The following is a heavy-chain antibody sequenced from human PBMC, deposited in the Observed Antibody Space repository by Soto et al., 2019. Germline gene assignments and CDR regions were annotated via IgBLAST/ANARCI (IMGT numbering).Heavy chain of an antibody. V-gene: IGHV3-48*03. D-gene: IGHD1-26*01. Sequence: PGGSLRLGCAASGVTFSSYEMNWVRQAPGKGLEWLSYISSSGSTIYYADSPKGRFTISRDNAKNSLYLQMNSLRAEDTAVYYCAREDSSDVFDYWGQGTLVTVSS. CDR1: GVTFSSYE. CDR3: AREDSSDVFDY. J-gene: IGHJ4*02. CDR2: ISSSGSTI.